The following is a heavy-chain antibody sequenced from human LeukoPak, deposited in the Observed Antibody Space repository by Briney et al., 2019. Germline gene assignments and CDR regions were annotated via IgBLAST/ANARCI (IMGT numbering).Heavy chain of an antibody. D-gene: IGHD3-3*01. CDR2: ISAYNGNT. CDR3: ARDQRGGFGVADPPDAFDI. CDR1: GYTFTSYG. Sequence: ASVKVSCKASGYTFTSYGISWVRQAPGQGLVWMGWISAYNGNTNYAQKLQGRVTITTDTSTSTAYMELRSLRSDDTAVYYCARDQRGGFGVADPPDAFDIWGQGTMVTVSS. J-gene: IGHJ3*02. V-gene: IGHV1-18*01.